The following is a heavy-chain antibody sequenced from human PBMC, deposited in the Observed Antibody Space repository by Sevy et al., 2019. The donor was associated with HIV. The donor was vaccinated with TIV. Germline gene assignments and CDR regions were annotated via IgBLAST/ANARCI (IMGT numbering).Heavy chain of an antibody. CDR1: GFTFSDDY. V-gene: IGHV3-11*01. D-gene: IGHD2-15*01. CDR2: ISSSGSSI. Sequence: GGSLRLSCAASGFTFSDDYMSWIRQAPGKGLEWVSHISSSGSSIYYADSVKGRFTISRDNAKNSLYLQMNSLRAEDTAVYYCAKSGSSGGTCAYSWGQGTLVTVSS. J-gene: IGHJ5*02. CDR3: AKSGSSGGTCAYS.